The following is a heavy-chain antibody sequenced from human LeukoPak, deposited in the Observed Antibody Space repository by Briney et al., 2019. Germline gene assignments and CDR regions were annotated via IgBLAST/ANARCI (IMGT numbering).Heavy chain of an antibody. CDR2: ISSNGGST. J-gene: IGHJ4*02. CDR3: TTRGYDSSGYFGY. D-gene: IGHD3-22*01. CDR1: GFTFSSYA. V-gene: IGHV3-64*01. Sequence: GGSLRLSRADSGFTFSSYAMHWVRQAPGKGLEYVSAISSNGGSTYYANSVKGRFTISRDNSKNTLYLQMGSLRAEDMAVYYCTTRGYDSSGYFGYWGQGTMVTVSS.